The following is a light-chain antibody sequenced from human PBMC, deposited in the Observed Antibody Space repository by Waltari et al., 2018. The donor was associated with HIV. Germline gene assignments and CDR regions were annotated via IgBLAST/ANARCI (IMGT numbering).Light chain of an antibody. Sequence: SYELTQPPSMSVSPGQTASIPCPGDKLGAKYVCWYQQRPGQSPVMVIYQDSERPSGVPERFSGSNSGNTATLTISGTQPLDEADYYCQVWDNNTAVFGGGTKLTVL. J-gene: IGLJ2*01. CDR3: QVWDNNTAV. V-gene: IGLV3-1*01. CDR2: QDS. CDR1: KLGAKY.